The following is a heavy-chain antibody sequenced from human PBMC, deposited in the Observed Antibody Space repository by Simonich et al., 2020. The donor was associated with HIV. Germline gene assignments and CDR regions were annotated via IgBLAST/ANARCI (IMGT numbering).Heavy chain of an antibody. CDR3: ARRHRELILYFDY. D-gene: IGHD3-3*01. CDR1: GGSFSGYY. V-gene: IGHV4-34*01. CDR2: INHSGIT. J-gene: IGHJ4*02. Sequence: QVQLQQWGAGLLKPSETLSLTCAVYGGSFSGYYWSWIRQPPGKGLEWIGEINHSGITNYKSSLNSRATISVDKSKNQFSLKLSSVTAADTAIYYCARRHRELILYFDYWGQGNLVTVSS.